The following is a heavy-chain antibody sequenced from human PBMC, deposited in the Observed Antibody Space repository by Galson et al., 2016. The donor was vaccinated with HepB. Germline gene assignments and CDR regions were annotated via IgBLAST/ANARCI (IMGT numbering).Heavy chain of an antibody. J-gene: IGHJ6*02. CDR2: IRSRSDGGTA. D-gene: IGHD3-22*01. Sequence: SLRLSCAASGFTVSSNYMNWVRQTPGKGLEWVGLIRSRSDGGTAEYAAPVKGRFSISRDDSKNTVSLEMDSLKTEDTARYYCSTDPFSGSVYHAFYYGTGVWGQGTTVTVSS. CDR3: STDPFSGSVYHAFYYGTGV. V-gene: IGHV3-15*07. CDR1: GFTVSSNY.